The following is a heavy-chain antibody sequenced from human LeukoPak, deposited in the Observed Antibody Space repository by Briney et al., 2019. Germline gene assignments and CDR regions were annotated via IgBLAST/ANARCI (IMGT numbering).Heavy chain of an antibody. D-gene: IGHD6-6*01. CDR3: AKEGIAARRTDVYYYYYYMDV. V-gene: IGHV3-66*02. CDR2: IYSGNTI. CDR1: GFSVSNNY. J-gene: IGHJ6*03. Sequence: QAGGSLRLSCVVSGFSVSNNYVSWVRQAPGKGLEWVSVIYSGNTIKYADSVKGRFTISRDNSKNTLYLQMNSLRAEDTAVYYCAKEGIAARRTDVYYYYYYMDVWGKGTTVTVSS.